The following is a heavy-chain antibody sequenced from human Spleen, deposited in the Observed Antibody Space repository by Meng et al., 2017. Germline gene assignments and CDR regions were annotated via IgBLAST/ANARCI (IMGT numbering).Heavy chain of an antibody. CDR2: SDEYGART. CDR1: GFTFSNYW. J-gene: IGHJ4*02. Sequence: EVQMVESGGCCVEPGGSQRLSCAASGFTFSNYWMHWVRKAPGKGLQWVSRSDEYGARTDYADSVRGRFTIARDNAKNTLYRQMNSLRAEDTAVYYCARDISGRDDYWGPGVLVTVSS. D-gene: IGHD3-10*01. V-gene: IGHV3-74*01. CDR3: ARDISGRDDY.